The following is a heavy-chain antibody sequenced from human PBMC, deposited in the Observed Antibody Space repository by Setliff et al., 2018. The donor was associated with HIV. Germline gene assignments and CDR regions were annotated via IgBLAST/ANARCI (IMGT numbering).Heavy chain of an antibody. D-gene: IGHD1-26*01. CDR3: ARGGALEWELPFDY. CDR1: GGSFTSRSYY. V-gene: IGHV4-39*07. J-gene: IGHJ4*02. Sequence: KPSETLSLTCTVSGGSFTSRSYYWGWLRQPPGTGLEWIGSIFYSGSTYYNPSTQSRVTISVDTSKTHFSLKLNSVTAADTAVYYCARGGALEWELPFDYWGQGTLVTVSS. CDR2: IFYSGST.